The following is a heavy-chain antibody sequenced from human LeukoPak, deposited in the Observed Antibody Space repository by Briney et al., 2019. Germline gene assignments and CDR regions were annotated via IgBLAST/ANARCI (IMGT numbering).Heavy chain of an antibody. Sequence: PGGSLRLSCAASGFTFSSYAMSWVRQAPGKGLEWVSAISGSGGSTYYADSVKGRFTISRDNSKNTLYLQMNSLRAEDTAVYYCAKALRITMIVVVIAPFDYWGQGTLVTVSS. CDR2: ISGSGGST. CDR3: AKALRITMIVVVIAPFDY. D-gene: IGHD3-22*01. J-gene: IGHJ4*02. CDR1: GFTFSSYA. V-gene: IGHV3-23*01.